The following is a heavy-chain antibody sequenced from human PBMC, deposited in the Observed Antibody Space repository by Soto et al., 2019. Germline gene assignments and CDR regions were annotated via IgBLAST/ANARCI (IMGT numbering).Heavy chain of an antibody. J-gene: IGHJ4*02. CDR2: IYHSGST. V-gene: IGHV4-59*12. CDR1: GGSISSYY. D-gene: IGHD6-13*01. CDR3: AREVRYLAAAGTSYFDY. Sequence: SETLSLTCTVSGGSISSYYWSWIRQPPGKGLEWIGYIYHSGSTYYNPSLKSRVTISVDRSKNQFSLKLSSVTAADTAVYYCAREVRYLAAAGTSYFDYWGQGTLVTVSS.